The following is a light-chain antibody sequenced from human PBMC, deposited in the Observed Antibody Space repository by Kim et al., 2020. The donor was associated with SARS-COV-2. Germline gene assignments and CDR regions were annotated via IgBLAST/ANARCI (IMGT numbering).Light chain of an antibody. CDR2: GKN. Sequence: VALGQTVRITCQGDSLRSYYASWYQQKPVQAPVLVIYGKNNRPSGIPDRFAGSSSGNTACLTITGAQAEDEADYYCNSRDSSGNHVFGTGTKVTVL. J-gene: IGLJ1*01. V-gene: IGLV3-19*01. CDR3: NSRDSSGNHV. CDR1: SLRSYY.